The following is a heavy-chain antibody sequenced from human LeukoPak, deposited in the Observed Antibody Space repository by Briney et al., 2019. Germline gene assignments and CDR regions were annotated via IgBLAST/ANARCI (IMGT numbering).Heavy chain of an antibody. J-gene: IGHJ4*02. Sequence: GGSLRLSCAASGFTFSSYAMNWVRQAPGKGLEWVSAISGGGGRTYYADSVKGRFTISRDNSKNTVYLQMNSLRAEDTAVYYCAKDPPAVAGTGVDYWGQGTLVIVSS. D-gene: IGHD6-19*01. V-gene: IGHV3-23*01. CDR1: GFTFSSYA. CDR3: AKDPPAVAGTGVDY. CDR2: ISGGGGRT.